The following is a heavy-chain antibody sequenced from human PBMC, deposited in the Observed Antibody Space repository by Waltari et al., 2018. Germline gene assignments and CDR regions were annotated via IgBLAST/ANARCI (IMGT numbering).Heavy chain of an antibody. V-gene: IGHV4-34*01. D-gene: IGHD2-15*01. J-gene: IGHJ1*01. CDR1: GGSFSGYY. Sequence: QVQLQQWGAGLLKPSETLSLTCAVYGGSFSGYYWSWIRQPPGKGLEWIGEINHSGSTNHNPALKSRVTISVDTAKNQFSLKLSSVTAADTAVYYCATPPGSGGSSRRDFQHWGQGTLVTVSS. CDR3: ATPPGSGGSSRRDFQH. CDR2: INHSGST.